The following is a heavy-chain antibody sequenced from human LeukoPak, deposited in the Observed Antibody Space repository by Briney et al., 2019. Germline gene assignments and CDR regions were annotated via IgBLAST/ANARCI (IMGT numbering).Heavy chain of an antibody. CDR3: ARAAEYSYGYIDY. CDR2: IYYSGST. V-gene: IGHV4-34*01. J-gene: IGHJ4*02. D-gene: IGHD5-18*01. Sequence: SETLSLTCAVYGGSFSGYSWTWIRQPPGKGLEWIGSIYYSGSTYYNPSLKSRVTISVDTSKNQFSLKLSSVTAADTAVYYCARAAEYSYGYIDYWGQGTLVTVSS. CDR1: GGSFSGYS.